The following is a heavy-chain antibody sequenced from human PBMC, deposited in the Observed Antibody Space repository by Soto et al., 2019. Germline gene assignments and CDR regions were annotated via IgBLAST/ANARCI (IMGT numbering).Heavy chain of an antibody. D-gene: IGHD5-12*01. J-gene: IGHJ4*02. Sequence: GGSLRLSCAASGFTFSSYAMSWVRQAPGKGLEWVSAISGSGGSTYYADSVKGRFTISRDNSKNTLYLQMNSLRAEDTAVYYCANSHRRDGYNPDYWGQGTLVTVSS. CDR3: ANSHRRDGYNPDY. V-gene: IGHV3-23*01. CDR1: GFTFSSYA. CDR2: ISGSGGST.